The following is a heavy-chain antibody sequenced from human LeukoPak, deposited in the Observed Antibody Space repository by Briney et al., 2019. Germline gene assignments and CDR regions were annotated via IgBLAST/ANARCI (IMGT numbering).Heavy chain of an antibody. CDR1: GGSMTTHH. J-gene: IGHJ4*02. CDR3: TTIKRGNIFGYFDF. D-gene: IGHD5-18*01. V-gene: IGHV4-59*11. Sequence: SETLSLTCTVSGGSMTTHHCNWIRQTPGKGLEWIGYVFDSGRTKENPSLKSRVTLSADTSKNQLSLMLSSVTSADTAMYYCTTIKRGNIFGYFDFWGQGILVTVSS. CDR2: VFDSGRT.